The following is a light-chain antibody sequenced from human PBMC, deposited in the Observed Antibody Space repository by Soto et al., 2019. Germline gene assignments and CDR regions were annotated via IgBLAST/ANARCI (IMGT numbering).Light chain of an antibody. Sequence: EIVMTQSPATLSVSPGERATLSCRASQSVTSNLAWYQQKPGQAPRLLIFGASTRATDIPRRFSGSGSGTEFTLNISSLQSEDFAVYYCQQYDTWPGFTFGPGTKVDIK. J-gene: IGKJ3*01. V-gene: IGKV3-15*01. CDR1: QSVTSN. CDR3: QQYDTWPGFT. CDR2: GAS.